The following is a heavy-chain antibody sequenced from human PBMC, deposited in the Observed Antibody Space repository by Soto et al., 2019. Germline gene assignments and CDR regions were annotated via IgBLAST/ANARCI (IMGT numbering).Heavy chain of an antibody. Sequence: SETLSLTCAVSGGSISSGGYSWSWIRQPPGKGLEWIGYIYHSGSTYYNPSLKSRATISVDRSKNQFSLKLSSVTAADTAVYYCARAYCGGDCYFGARGGWFDPWGQGTLVTVSS. V-gene: IGHV4-30-2*01. J-gene: IGHJ5*02. CDR2: IYHSGST. CDR1: GGSISSGGYS. CDR3: ARAYCGGDCYFGARGGWFDP. D-gene: IGHD2-21*02.